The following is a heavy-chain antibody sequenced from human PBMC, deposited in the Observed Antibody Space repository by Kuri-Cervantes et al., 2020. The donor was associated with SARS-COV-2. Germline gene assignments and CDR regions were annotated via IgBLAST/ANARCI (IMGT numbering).Heavy chain of an antibody. J-gene: IGHJ6*02. CDR3: AADPKIGPFYYYYGMDV. V-gene: IGHV1-58*01. CDR1: GFTFRSSA. Sequence: SVKVSCKASGFTFRSSAVQWVRQARGQHLEWIGRIVVGSGDTNYAQEFHERVTITRDVSTSTAYMELSSPRSEDTAVYYCAADPKIGPFYYYYGMDVWGQGTTVTVSS. D-gene: IGHD3-22*01. CDR2: IVVGSGDT.